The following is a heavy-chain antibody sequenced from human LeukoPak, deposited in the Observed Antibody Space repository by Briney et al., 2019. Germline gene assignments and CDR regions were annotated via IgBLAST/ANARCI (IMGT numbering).Heavy chain of an antibody. J-gene: IGHJ6*03. CDR2: IIPIFGTA. Sequence: GASVKVSCKASGGTFSSYAISWVRQAPGQGLEWMGGIIPIFGTANYAQKFQGRVTMTRDTSISTAYMELSRLRSDDTAVYYCARAVVDEYYYYYYMDVWGKGTTVTVSS. CDR3: ARAVVDEYYYYYYMDV. V-gene: IGHV1-69*05. CDR1: GGTFSSYA. D-gene: IGHD3-22*01.